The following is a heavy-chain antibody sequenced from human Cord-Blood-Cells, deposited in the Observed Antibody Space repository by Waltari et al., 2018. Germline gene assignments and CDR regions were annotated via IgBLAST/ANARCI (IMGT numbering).Heavy chain of an antibody. D-gene: IGHD1-7*01. J-gene: IGHJ4*02. CDR1: GFTFGDYD. CDR2: IRSKAYGGTK. CDR3: TTFITGTTFDY. Sequence: EVQLVEAVGGLVKQGRSMRLSCSASGFTFGDYDMRWFRRAPGKGLEWVGFIRSKAYGGTKEYAASVKGRFTISRDDSKSIAYLQMNSLKTEDTAVYYCTTFITGTTFDYWGQGTLVTVSS. V-gene: IGHV3-49*05.